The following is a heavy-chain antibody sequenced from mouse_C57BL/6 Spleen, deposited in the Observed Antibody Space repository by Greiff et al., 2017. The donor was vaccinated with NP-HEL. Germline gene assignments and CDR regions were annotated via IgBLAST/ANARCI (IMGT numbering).Heavy chain of an antibody. CDR3: ARDTTVVAPYAMDY. CDR1: GYSITSGYY. D-gene: IGHD1-1*01. V-gene: IGHV3-6*01. CDR2: ISYDGSN. J-gene: IGHJ4*01. Sequence: DVQLQESGPGLVKPSQSLSLTCSVTGYSITSGYYWNWIRQFPGNKLEWMGYISYDGSNNYNPSLKNRISITRDTSKNQFFLKLNSVTTEDTATYYCARDTTVVAPYAMDYWGQGTSVTVSS.